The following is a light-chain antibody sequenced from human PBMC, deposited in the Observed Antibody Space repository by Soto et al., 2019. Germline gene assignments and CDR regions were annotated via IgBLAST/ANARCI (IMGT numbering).Light chain of an antibody. CDR2: EVS. CDR3: NSYTTSATYV. V-gene: IGLV2-14*01. CDR1: SSDIGAYNR. Sequence: QSALTRPASVSGSPGQSITISCTGTSSDIGAYNRVSWYQQHPGKAPKLMIFEVSNRPSGVSNRFSGSKSGNTASLTISGLQAEEEADYYCNSYTTSATYVFGTGTKLTVL. J-gene: IGLJ1*01.